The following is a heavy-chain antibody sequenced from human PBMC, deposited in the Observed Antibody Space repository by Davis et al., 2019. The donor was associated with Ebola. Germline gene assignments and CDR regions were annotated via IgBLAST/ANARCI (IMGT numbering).Heavy chain of an antibody. CDR1: GGSFSGYY. J-gene: IGHJ3*02. D-gene: IGHD2-15*01. Sequence: SETLSLTCAVYGGSFSGYYWSWIRQPPGTGLEWIGAINHSGSTNYNPSLKSRVTISVDTSKNQFSLTLSSVTAADQAVYYCARDTPLYCSGGSCYLGGAFDIWGQGTMVTVSS. CDR3: ARDTPLYCSGGSCYLGGAFDI. V-gene: IGHV4-34*01. CDR2: INHSGST.